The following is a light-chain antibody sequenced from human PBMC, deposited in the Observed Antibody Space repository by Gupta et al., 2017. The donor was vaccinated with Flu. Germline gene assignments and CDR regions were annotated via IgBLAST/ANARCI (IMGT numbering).Light chain of an antibody. CDR2: GAS. CDR1: QSVSSD. J-gene: IGKJ5*01. V-gene: IGKV3-15*01. Sequence: EIVMTQSPATLSVSPGERATLSCRASQSVSSDLAWYHQRPGQAPRLLIYGASTRATGIPARFSGRGYGTEFTLTISSRQSEDFAVYYCQQYNNWPPITFGQGTQLEIK. CDR3: QQYNNWPPIT.